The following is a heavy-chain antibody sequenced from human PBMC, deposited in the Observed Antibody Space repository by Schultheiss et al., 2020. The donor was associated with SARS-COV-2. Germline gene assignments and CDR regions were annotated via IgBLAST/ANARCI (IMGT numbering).Heavy chain of an antibody. CDR2: ISWNSGSI. D-gene: IGHD3-22*01. CDR1: GFTFDDYA. J-gene: IGHJ6*02. Sequence: GGSLRLSCAASGFTFDDYAMHWVRQAPGKGLEWVSGISWNSGSIGYADSVKGRFTISRDNSKNTLYLQMNSLRAEDTAVYYCARAYYYDSSGYYNSDYYYGMDVWGQGTTVTVSS. CDR3: ARAYYYDSSGYYNSDYYYGMDV. V-gene: IGHV3-9*01.